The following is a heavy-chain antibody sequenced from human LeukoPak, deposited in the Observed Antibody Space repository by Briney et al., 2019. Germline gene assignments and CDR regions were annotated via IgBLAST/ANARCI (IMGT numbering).Heavy chain of an antibody. CDR3: AREDSRYSTGWYVVD. J-gene: IGHJ4*02. D-gene: IGHD6-13*01. Sequence: GGSLRLSCAASGFTFSSYGMHWVRQAPGTGLEWVAVIWYDGSSKYYEDSVKGRFTISRDNSMNTLYLQMNSLRAEDTAVYYCAREDSRYSTGWYVVDWGQGTLVTVSS. V-gene: IGHV3-33*01. CDR2: IWYDGSSK. CDR1: GFTFSSYG.